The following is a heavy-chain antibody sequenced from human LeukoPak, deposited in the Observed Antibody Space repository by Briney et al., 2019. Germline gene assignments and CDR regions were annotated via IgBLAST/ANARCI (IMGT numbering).Heavy chain of an antibody. CDR2: INHSGST. CDR1: GGSFSGYY. V-gene: IGHV4-34*01. J-gene: IGHJ4*02. CDR3: ARGYDDFWSGLIDY. Sequence: PSETLSLTCAVYGGSFSGYYWSWIRQPPGKGLEWIGEINHSGSTNYNPSLKSRVTISVDTSKKQFSLKLSSVAAADTAVYYCARGYDDFWSGLIDYWGQGTLVTVSS. D-gene: IGHD3-3*01.